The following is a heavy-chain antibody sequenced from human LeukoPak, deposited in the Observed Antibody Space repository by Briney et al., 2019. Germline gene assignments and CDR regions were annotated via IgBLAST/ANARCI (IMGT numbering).Heavy chain of an antibody. Sequence: SETLSLTCTVSGGSISSYYWSWIRQPPGKGLEWIGYIYYSGSTNYNPSLKSRVTISVDTSKNQFSLKLSSVTAADTAVYYCARGPAAGADYWGQGTLVTVSS. CDR3: ARGPAAGADY. CDR2: IYYSGST. V-gene: IGHV4-59*12. J-gene: IGHJ4*02. CDR1: GGSISSYY. D-gene: IGHD6-13*01.